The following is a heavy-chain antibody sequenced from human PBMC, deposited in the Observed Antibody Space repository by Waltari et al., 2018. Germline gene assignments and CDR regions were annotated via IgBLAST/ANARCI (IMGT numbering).Heavy chain of an antibody. D-gene: IGHD6-13*01. Sequence: QVQLVQSGAEVKKPGASVKVSCKASGYTFTGHYMHWVRQAPGQGLEWMGRINPNGCGTNYAQKFQGRVTMTRDTSISTAYMELSRLRSDDTAVYYCARVKAAQNWFDPWGQGTLVTVSS. CDR3: ARVKAAQNWFDP. J-gene: IGHJ5*02. CDR2: INPNGCGT. V-gene: IGHV1-2*06. CDR1: GYTFTGHY.